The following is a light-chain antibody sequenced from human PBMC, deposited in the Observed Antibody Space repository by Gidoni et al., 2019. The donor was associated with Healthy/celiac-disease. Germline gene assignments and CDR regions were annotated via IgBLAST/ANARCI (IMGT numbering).Light chain of an antibody. CDR1: QSVSSY. Sequence: PGERATLSCRASQSVSSYLAWYQQKPGQAPRLLIYDASNRATGIPARFSGSGSGSDFTLTISSLEPEDFAVYYCQQRSNWPPFTFGPGTKVDIK. CDR2: DAS. J-gene: IGKJ3*01. CDR3: QQRSNWPPFT. V-gene: IGKV3-11*01.